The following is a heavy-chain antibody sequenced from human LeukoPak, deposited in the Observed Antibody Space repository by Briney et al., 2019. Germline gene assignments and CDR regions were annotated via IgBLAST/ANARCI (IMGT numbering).Heavy chain of an antibody. CDR1: GFTFSNYW. CDR3: VRDGGVSGYDLLDY. CDR2: INQDGSEE. J-gene: IGHJ4*02. D-gene: IGHD5-12*01. Sequence: GGSLRLSCAASGFTFSNYWMTWGRQAPGKGLEWGAHINQDGSEEQYMDSVKARFTISRDNAKNSLSLQMNSLRAEDTAVYYCVRDGGVSGYDLLDYWGQGTLVTVSS. V-gene: IGHV3-7*01.